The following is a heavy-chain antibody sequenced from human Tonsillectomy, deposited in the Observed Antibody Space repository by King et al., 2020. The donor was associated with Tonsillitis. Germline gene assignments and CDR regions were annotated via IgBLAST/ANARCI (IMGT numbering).Heavy chain of an antibody. CDR1: GYTFTGHY. D-gene: IGHD3-22*01. J-gene: IGHJ5*02. CDR2: INPNSGDT. Sequence: VQLVESGAEVKKPGASVKVSCKASGYTFTGHYMQWVRQAPGQGLEWMGWINPNSGDTKYAQRFQDRVTLTTDTSITTAYMELSRLRSDDTALYYCARSLYYYDPSGTYPWGQGTLVTVSS. CDR3: ARSLYYYDPSGTYP. V-gene: IGHV1-2*02.